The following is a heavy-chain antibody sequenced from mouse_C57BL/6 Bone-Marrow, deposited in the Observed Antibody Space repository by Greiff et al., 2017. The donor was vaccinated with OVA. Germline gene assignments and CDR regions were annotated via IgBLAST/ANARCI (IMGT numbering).Heavy chain of an antibody. CDR3: ARSLWLRNAMDD. CDR1: GYTFTSYG. CDR2: IYPRSGNT. Sequence: VKVVESGAELARPGASVKLSCKASGYTFTSYGISWVKQRTGQGLEWIGEIYPRSGNTYYNEKFKGKATLTADKSSSTAYMELRSLTSEDSAVYFCARSLWLRNAMDDWGQGTSVTVSS. V-gene: IGHV1-81*01. J-gene: IGHJ4*01. D-gene: IGHD2-2*01.